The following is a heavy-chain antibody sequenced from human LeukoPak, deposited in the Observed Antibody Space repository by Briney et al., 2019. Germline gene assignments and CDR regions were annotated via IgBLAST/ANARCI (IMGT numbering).Heavy chain of an antibody. J-gene: IGHJ6*02. V-gene: IGHV1-18*01. Sequence: ASVKVSCKASGYTFSNYGISWVRQAPGQGLEWMAWITAYNGNTNYAQKLQGRVTMTTDTSTSTAYMELRSLRSDDTAVYYCARSGVIYGSGSYYYYYGMDVWGQGTTVTVSS. CDR3: ARSGVIYGSGSYYYYYGMDV. D-gene: IGHD3-10*01. CDR2: ITAYNGNT. CDR1: GYTFSNYG.